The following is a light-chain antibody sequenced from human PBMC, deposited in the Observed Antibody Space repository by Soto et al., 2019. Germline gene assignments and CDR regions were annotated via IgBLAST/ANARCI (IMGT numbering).Light chain of an antibody. CDR3: QQYNDWLPWT. CDR1: QSVSSY. V-gene: IGKV3-15*01. Sequence: EIVMMQSPATLSVSPGERATLSCRTSQSVSSYLAWYQQKPGQAPRLLIYDASTRATGIPARFSGSGSGTEFTLTISSLQSEDFAVYYCQQYNDWLPWTFGQGTKVDIK. J-gene: IGKJ1*01. CDR2: DAS.